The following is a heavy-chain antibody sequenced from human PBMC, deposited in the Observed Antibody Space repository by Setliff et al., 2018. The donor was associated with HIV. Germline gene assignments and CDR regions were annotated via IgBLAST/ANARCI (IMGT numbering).Heavy chain of an antibody. J-gene: IGHJ6*02. CDR1: GGTFSSYS. CDR2: IIPIYGTP. D-gene: IGHD3-10*01. Sequence: EASVKVSCKASGGTFSSYSINWVRQAPGQGLEWMGGIIPIYGTPIYAQKFQGRVTITADESTSTAYMELSSLRSEDTAVYYCARGDYGSGSYYPYYFYYGMDVWGQGTKVTVSS. CDR3: ARGDYGSGSYYPYYFYYGMDV. V-gene: IGHV1-69*13.